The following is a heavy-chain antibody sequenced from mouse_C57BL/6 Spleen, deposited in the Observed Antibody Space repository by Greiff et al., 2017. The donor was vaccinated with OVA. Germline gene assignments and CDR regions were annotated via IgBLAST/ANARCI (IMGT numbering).Heavy chain of an antibody. CDR1: GYTFTSYW. J-gene: IGHJ1*03. CDR3: ARWGITTGYFDV. CDR2: IDPSDSET. Sequence: QVHVKQPGAELVRPGSSVKLSCKASGYTFTSYWMHWVKQRPIQGLEWIGNIDPSDSETHYNQKFKDKATLTVDKSSSTAYMQLSSLTSEDSAVYYCARWGITTGYFDVWGTGTTVTVSS. V-gene: IGHV1-52*01. D-gene: IGHD1-1*01.